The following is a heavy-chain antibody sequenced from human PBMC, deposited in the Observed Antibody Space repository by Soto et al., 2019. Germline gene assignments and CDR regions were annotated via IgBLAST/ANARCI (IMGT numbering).Heavy chain of an antibody. J-gene: IGHJ2*01. Sequence: GELQQXXXGLLKPSETLSLNCSVYGGSSRAYHWSWIRQSPGEGLEWIGEFSYSGSLNYNPSLKGRVAVSLDTSTNHFSLTMTSVTAADTAVYFCAGGPRYWSFALWGRGTLVTVS. CDR3: AGGPRYWSFAL. CDR1: GGSSRAYH. V-gene: IGHV4-34*01. CDR2: FSYSGSL. D-gene: IGHD1-20*01.